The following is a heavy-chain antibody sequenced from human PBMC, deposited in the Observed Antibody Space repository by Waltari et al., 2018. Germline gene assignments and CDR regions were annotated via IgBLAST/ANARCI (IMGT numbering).Heavy chain of an antibody. D-gene: IGHD2-15*01. V-gene: IGHV3-23*01. CDR3: AKDQKIGGSQLYYGMDV. CDR1: GFTFSSYA. CDR2: IRGSGGST. Sequence: EVQLLESGGGLVQPGGSLRLSCAASGFTFSSYAMSWVRQAPGKGLEWVSAIRGSGGSTYYADSVKGRFTISRDNSKNTLYLQMNSLRAEDTAVYYCAKDQKIGGSQLYYGMDVWGQGTTVTVSS. J-gene: IGHJ6*02.